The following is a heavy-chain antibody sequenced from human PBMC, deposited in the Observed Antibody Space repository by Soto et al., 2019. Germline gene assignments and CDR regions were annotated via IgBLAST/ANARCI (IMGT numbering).Heavy chain of an antibody. D-gene: IGHD2-21*02. CDR3: ARSDCYGVCRGKWLDP. CDR2: IYHSGTT. V-gene: IGHV4-4*02. Sequence: QVQLQESGPGLVKPSGTLSLTWAVSGGSISSDDWWTWVRQTPGKGLEWIGEIYHSGTTNYNPSLMSGVTTAVAEAKSQFSLRLDSVTAADTAVYYCARSDCYGVCRGKWLDPWGQGILVTVSS. J-gene: IGHJ5*02. CDR1: GGSISSDDW.